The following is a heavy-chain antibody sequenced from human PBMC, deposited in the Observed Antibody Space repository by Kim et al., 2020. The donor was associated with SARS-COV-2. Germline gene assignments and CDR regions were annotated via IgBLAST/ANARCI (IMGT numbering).Heavy chain of an antibody. J-gene: IGHJ4*02. CDR2: INESGGTI. CDR1: GFTFSRFA. CDR3: AKDVPPDTILAIFDYWGQSMAIFDY. D-gene: IGHD3-9*01. Sequence: GGSLRLSCAASGFTFSRFAMSWVRQAPGKGLEWVSTINESGGTIHYADSVKGRFTISRDNSKNTLHLQMNGLRAEDTGVYYCAKDVPPDTILAIFDYWGQSMAIFDYWGQGTLVTVPS. V-gene: IGHV3-23*01.